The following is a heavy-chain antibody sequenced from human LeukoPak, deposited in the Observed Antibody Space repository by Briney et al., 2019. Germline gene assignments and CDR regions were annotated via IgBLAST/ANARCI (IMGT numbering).Heavy chain of an antibody. Sequence: SQTLSLTCTVSGGSISSGGYYWSWIRQHPGKGLEWIGYIYYSGSTYYNPSLKSRVTISVDTSKNQFSLKLSSVTAADTAVYYCARHVVVVALFDYWGQGTLVTVSS. V-gene: IGHV4-31*03. CDR2: IYYSGST. J-gene: IGHJ4*02. CDR3: ARHVVVVALFDY. D-gene: IGHD2-15*01. CDR1: GGSISSGGYY.